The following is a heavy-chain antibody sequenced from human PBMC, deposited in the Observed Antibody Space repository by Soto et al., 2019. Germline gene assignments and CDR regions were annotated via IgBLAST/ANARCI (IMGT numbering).Heavy chain of an antibody. Sequence: GASVKVSCKASGYTFTGYYIHWVRQAPGQGLEWMGWINPNSGGTNYAQKHQGRVTMTTDTSTSTAYMELRSLRSDDTAVYSCARARVVPAVPAPDYWGQGTLVTVSS. J-gene: IGHJ4*02. CDR3: ARARVVPAVPAPDY. V-gene: IGHV1-2*02. CDR1: GYTFTGYY. CDR2: INPNSGGT. D-gene: IGHD2-2*01.